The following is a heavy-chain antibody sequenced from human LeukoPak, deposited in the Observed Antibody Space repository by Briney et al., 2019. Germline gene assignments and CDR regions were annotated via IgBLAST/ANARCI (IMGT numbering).Heavy chain of an antibody. V-gene: IGHV1-8*03. Sequence: ASVKVSCKASGYTFTGYYMHWVRQAPGQGLEWMGWMNPNSGNTGYAQKFQGRVTITRNTSISTAYMELSSLRSEDTAVYYCAREGMVATGRDLDYWGQGTLVTVSS. CDR3: AREGMVATGRDLDY. D-gene: IGHD5-12*01. CDR1: GYTFTGYY. CDR2: MNPNSGNT. J-gene: IGHJ4*02.